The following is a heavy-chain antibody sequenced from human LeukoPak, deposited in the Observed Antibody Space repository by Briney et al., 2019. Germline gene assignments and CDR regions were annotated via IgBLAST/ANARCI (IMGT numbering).Heavy chain of an antibody. Sequence: PGGSLRLSCAASGFTFSSYGMHWVRQAPGKGLEWVAVISYDGSNKYCADPVKGRFTISRDNSKNTLYLQMNSLRAEDTAVYYCAKAPERYDSSGTFDYWGQGTLVTVSS. CDR2: ISYDGSNK. J-gene: IGHJ4*02. CDR3: AKAPERYDSSGTFDY. D-gene: IGHD3-22*01. CDR1: GFTFSSYG. V-gene: IGHV3-30*18.